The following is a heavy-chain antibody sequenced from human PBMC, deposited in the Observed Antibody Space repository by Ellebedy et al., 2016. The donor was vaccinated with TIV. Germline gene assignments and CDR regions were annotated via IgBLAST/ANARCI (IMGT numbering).Heavy chain of an antibody. Sequence: SETLSLTXAVYGGSFSGHYWSWIRQSPGKGPEWIGEINHSGSTNSDPSLKSRVTISVDTSKNQFSLKLNSVTAADTGVYYCARGRQSSDTNTYYLDSWGQGTLVTVSS. J-gene: IGHJ5*01. CDR3: ARGRQSSDTNTYYLDS. D-gene: IGHD2-8*01. CDR1: GGSFSGHY. V-gene: IGHV4-34*01. CDR2: INHSGST.